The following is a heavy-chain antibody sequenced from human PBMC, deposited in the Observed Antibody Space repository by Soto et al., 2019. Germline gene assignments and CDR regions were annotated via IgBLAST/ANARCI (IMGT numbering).Heavy chain of an antibody. CDR3: ARAGLRFGSRFDY. D-gene: IGHD3-10*01. Sequence: PSETLSLTCAVYGGSCSGYYWSWIRQPPGKGLEWIGYISYSGSTSYNPSLNSRVTISVDTSKSHFSLKLNSVTAADTAVYYCARAGLRFGSRFDYWGQGTLVTVSS. J-gene: IGHJ4*02. CDR1: GGSCSGYY. V-gene: IGHV4-59*01. CDR2: ISYSGST.